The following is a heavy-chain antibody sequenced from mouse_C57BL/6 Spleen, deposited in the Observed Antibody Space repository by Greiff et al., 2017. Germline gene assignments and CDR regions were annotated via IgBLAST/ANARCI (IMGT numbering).Heavy chain of an antibody. CDR2: IWSDGST. CDR1: GFSLTRYG. Sequence: QVQLKESVPGLVAPSQSLSITCTVSGFSLTRYGVHWVRHPPGKGLAWLVVIWSDGSTTYNSALKSRLSISKDNSKSQVFLKMNSLQTDDTAMYYCARHGDYYYGSSSFAYWGQGTLVTVSA. D-gene: IGHD1-1*01. CDR3: ARHGDYYYGSSSFAY. J-gene: IGHJ3*01. V-gene: IGHV2-6-1*01.